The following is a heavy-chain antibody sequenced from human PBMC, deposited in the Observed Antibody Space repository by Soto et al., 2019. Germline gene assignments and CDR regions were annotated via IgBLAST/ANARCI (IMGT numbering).Heavy chain of an antibody. J-gene: IGHJ4*02. Sequence: GGSLRLSCAASGFTFSSYGMHWVRQAPGKGLEWVAVISYDGSNKYYADSVKGRFTISRDNSKNTLYLQMNSLRAEDTAVYYCAKDLVWNYFPHEYSGQATLVTVSS. CDR3: AKDLVWNYFPHEY. D-gene: IGHD1-7*01. CDR2: ISYDGSNK. V-gene: IGHV3-30*18. CDR1: GFTFSSYG.